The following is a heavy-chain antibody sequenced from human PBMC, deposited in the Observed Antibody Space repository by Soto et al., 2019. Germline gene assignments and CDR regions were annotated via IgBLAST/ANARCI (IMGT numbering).Heavy chain of an antibody. J-gene: IGHJ4*02. CDR2: IAPSGTST. Sequence: QVHPVQYGAAVKKPGASAKASCKASGYSLTTHYMHWVRQVPGEGLEWTGRIAPSGTSTTYAGKCQARVTMSRDTTTSTVYLEVTGLRSKGPAVYFWARDPGGYGAAGSCYYFDYWGQGTLVSVSS. CDR3: ARDPGGYGAAGSCYYFDY. V-gene: IGHV1-46*01. D-gene: IGHD2-8*02. CDR1: GYSLTTHY.